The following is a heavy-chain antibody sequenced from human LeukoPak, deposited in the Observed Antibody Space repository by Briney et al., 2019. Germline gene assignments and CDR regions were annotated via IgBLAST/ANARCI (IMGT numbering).Heavy chain of an antibody. J-gene: IGHJ3*02. CDR2: IYYSGST. V-gene: IGHV4-59*08. CDR1: GGSISSYY. D-gene: IGHD3-10*01. CDR3: AASPGPRGAMVRGVTTDAFDI. Sequence: SETLSLTCTVSGGSISSYYWSWIRQPPGKGLEWIGYIYYSGSTNYNPSLKSRVTISVDTSKNQLSLKLSSVTAADTAVYYCAASPGPRGAMVRGVTTDAFDIWGQGTMVTVSS.